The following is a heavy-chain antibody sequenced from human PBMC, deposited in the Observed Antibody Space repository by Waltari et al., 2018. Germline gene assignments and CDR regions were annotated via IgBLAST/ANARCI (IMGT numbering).Heavy chain of an antibody. Sequence: QVQLVQSGAEVKKPGSSVKVSCKASGGTFSSYAISWVRQAPGQGLEWMGGLTPVFGTANYAQKFQGRVTITADESTSTAYMELSSLRSEDTAVYYCARVGNYNWNYLGYFDYWGQGTLVTVSS. J-gene: IGHJ4*02. CDR3: ARVGNYNWNYLGYFDY. CDR2: LTPVFGTA. CDR1: GGTFSSYA. V-gene: IGHV1-69*01. D-gene: IGHD1-7*01.